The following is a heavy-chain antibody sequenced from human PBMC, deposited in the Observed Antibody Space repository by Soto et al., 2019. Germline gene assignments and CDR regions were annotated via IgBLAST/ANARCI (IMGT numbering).Heavy chain of an antibody. CDR1: GGSISSYY. V-gene: IGHV4-59*01. J-gene: IGHJ6*02. CDR2: IYYSGST. Sequence: SETLSLTCTVSGGSISSYYWSWIRQPPGKGLEWIGYIYYSGSTNYNPSLKSRVTISVDTSKNQFSLKLSSVTAADTAVYYCAREGHNYDFWSGYYTAYYYYGMDVWGQGTTVTVSS. CDR3: AREGHNYDFWSGYYTAYYYYGMDV. D-gene: IGHD3-3*01.